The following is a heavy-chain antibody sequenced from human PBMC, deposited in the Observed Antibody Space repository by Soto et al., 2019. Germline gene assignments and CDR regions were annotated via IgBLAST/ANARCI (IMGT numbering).Heavy chain of an antibody. CDR1: GFTSSSYA. CDR3: ARAPVHPYYGSGSYPGNYFDY. Sequence: QVQLVESGGGVVQPGRSLRLSCAASGFTSSSYAMHWVRQAPGKGLEWVAVISYDGSNKYYADSVKGRFTISRDNSKNTLYLQMNSLRAEDTAVYYCARAPVHPYYGSGSYPGNYFDYWGQGTLVTVSS. D-gene: IGHD3-10*01. V-gene: IGHV3-30-3*01. CDR2: ISYDGSNK. J-gene: IGHJ4*02.